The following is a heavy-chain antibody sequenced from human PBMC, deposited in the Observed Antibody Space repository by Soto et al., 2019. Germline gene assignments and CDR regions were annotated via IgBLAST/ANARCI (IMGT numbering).Heavy chain of an antibody. J-gene: IGHJ4*02. CDR3: ARSTTYYYEIDY. D-gene: IGHD3-22*01. CDR1: GGSISSYY. V-gene: IGHV4-59*01. Sequence: SETLSLTCTVSGGSISSYYWSRIRQPPGKGLEWIGYIYYSGSTNYNPSLKSRVTISVDTSKNQFSLKLSSVTAADTAVYYCARSTTYYYEIDYWGQGTLVTVSS. CDR2: IYYSGST.